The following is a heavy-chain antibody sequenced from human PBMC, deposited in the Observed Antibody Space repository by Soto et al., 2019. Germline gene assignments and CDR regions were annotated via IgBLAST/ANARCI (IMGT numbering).Heavy chain of an antibody. Sequence: SETLSLTCIVSGGSISSYYWSWIRQPPGKGLEWIGHIYYRGSTNYNPSLKSRVTISVDTSKNQFSLKLSSVTAADTAVYYCARHVAAAATGFDYWGQGTLVTVSS. CDR2: IYYRGST. V-gene: IGHV4-59*08. D-gene: IGHD6-13*01. J-gene: IGHJ4*02. CDR1: GGSISSYY. CDR3: ARHVAAAATGFDY.